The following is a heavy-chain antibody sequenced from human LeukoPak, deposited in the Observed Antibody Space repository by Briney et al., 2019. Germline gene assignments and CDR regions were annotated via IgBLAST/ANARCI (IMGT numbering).Heavy chain of an antibody. CDR3: ARQNRIAVAGYYYYGMDV. CDR1: GSTFITYW. J-gene: IGHJ6*02. D-gene: IGHD6-19*01. Sequence: RGASLQISCNSSGSTFITYWIGWVRQLPGKGLEWMGIINPSDSDTRYSPSFQGHVTISVDKSISTAYLQWCTLKTSDSAIYYCARQNRIAVAGYYYYGMDVWGPGTTVTVSS. CDR2: INPSDSDT. V-gene: IGHV5-51*01.